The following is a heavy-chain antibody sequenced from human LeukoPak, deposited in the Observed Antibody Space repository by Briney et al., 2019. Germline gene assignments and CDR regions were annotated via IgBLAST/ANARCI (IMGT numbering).Heavy chain of an antibody. D-gene: IGHD3-16*02. V-gene: IGHV7-4-1*02. CDR3: ARAYQRLGCLSLPDC. J-gene: IGHJ4*02. Sequence: ASVKVSCKASGYTFTNYAMNWVRQAPGQGLEWMGWIHPSTGNPTYAQGFTGRFVFSLDTSVSTTYLQISSLKAEDTAVYYCARAYQRLGCLSLPDCWGQGTLVTVSS. CDR1: GYTFTNYA. CDR2: IHPSTGNP.